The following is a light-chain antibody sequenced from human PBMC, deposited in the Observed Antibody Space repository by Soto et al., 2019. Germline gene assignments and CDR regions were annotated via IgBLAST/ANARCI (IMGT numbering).Light chain of an antibody. CDR2: EGS. J-gene: IGLJ2*01. CDR3: CSYAGSSTYVV. CDR1: SSDVGSYNL. Sequence: QSALTQPASVSGSPGQSITISCTGTSSDVGSYNLVSWYQQHPGKAPKLMIYEGSTRPSGVSNRFSGSKSGNTASLTISGLQAEDEADYSCCSYAGSSTYVVFGGGTKLTVL. V-gene: IGLV2-23*01.